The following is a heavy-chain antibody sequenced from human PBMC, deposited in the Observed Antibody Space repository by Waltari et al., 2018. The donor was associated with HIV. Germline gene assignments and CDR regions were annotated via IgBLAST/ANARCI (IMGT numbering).Heavy chain of an antibody. CDR1: GFPFSNYW. CDR3: ARDGGRRGPFGY. Sequence: EVQLVESGGGLVQPGGYLSRSCSAPGFPFSNYWFSWVGQAPGKGLDWVANIKQDGSEKYYVDSVKGRFTISRDNDKNSVDLQMNSLRAEDTAVYYCARDGGRRGPFGYWGQGTLVTVSS. D-gene: IGHD3-3*01. V-gene: IGHV3-7*01. CDR2: IKQDGSEK. J-gene: IGHJ4*02.